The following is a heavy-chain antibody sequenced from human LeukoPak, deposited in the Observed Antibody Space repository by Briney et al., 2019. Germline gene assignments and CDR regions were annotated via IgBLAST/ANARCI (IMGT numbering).Heavy chain of an antibody. CDR3: ARANSYDDNGYSPELRY. D-gene: IGHD3-22*01. Sequence: ASVKVSCKASGYTFTGYYMHWLRKAPGQGFEWMGWSDPKSGATKYEHFQGRVTMTRDTSISTAYMELNRLTSDDTAVYYCARANSYDDNGYSPELRYWGQGTLVTVSS. CDR2: SDPKSGAT. CDR1: GYTFTGYY. J-gene: IGHJ4*02. V-gene: IGHV1-2*02.